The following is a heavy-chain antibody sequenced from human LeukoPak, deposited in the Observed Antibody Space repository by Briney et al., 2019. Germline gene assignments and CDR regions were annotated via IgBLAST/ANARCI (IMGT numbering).Heavy chain of an antibody. V-gene: IGHV3-30*18. D-gene: IGHD4-11*01. CDR3: ANDYSNYYSYGMGV. J-gene: IGHJ6*01. CDR1: GFTFSSYG. CDR2: ISHDGGNK. Sequence: GGSLRLSCAASGFTFSSYGMRWVRQAPGKGLEWVAVISHDGGNKDYSDSVKGRFTISRDNSKNTLYLQMNSLRAEDTAVYYCANDYSNYYSYGMGVWGQGTTVTVSS.